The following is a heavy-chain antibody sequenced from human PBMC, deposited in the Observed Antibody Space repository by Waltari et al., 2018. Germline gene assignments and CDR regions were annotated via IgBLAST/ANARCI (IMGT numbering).Heavy chain of an antibody. D-gene: IGHD6-13*01. CDR3: VMYSSSFLGDC. Sequence: EVQLVESGGGLVQPGGSLRLSCAASGFIFNNYWIPWVRQAPGTGLVSVSHINTDGSITNYADSVKGRFTISRDNAKNTLFLQMNSLRAEDTAVYYCVMYSSSFLGDCWGQGTLVTVSS. CDR1: GFIFNNYW. J-gene: IGHJ4*02. V-gene: IGHV3-74*01. CDR2: INTDGSIT.